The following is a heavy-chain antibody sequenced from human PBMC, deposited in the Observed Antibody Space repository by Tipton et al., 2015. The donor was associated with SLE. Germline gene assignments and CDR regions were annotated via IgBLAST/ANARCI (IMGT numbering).Heavy chain of an antibody. J-gene: IGHJ6*02. D-gene: IGHD6-13*01. V-gene: IGHV3-23*01. CDR1: GFTFSNYG. CDR3: ARGGAAAGTIGYYYYALDI. CDR2: INPGGDST. Sequence: SLRLSCAVSGFTFSNYGMSWVRQAPGKGLEWISVINPGGDSTYSAESVKGRFTISRDNSKNTLYLQMSNLRAEDTAIYYCARGGAAAGTIGYYYYALDIWGQGTPVTVSS.